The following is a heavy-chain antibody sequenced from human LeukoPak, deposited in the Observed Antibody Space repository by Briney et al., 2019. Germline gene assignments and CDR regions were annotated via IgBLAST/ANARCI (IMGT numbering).Heavy chain of an antibody. D-gene: IGHD2-2*01. CDR1: GYTFTSYY. V-gene: IGHV1-46*01. CDR3: ARGICSSTSCYDYFDC. CDR2: INPSGGST. Sequence: GASVKVSCKASGYTFTSYYMHWVRQAPGQGLEWMGIINPSGGSTSYAQKFQGRVTMTRDTSTSTVYMELSSLRSEDTAVYYCARGICSSTSCYDYFDCWGQGTLVTVSS. J-gene: IGHJ4*02.